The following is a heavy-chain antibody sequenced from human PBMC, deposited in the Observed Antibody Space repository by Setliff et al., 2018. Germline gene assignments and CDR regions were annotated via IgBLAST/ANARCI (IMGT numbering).Heavy chain of an antibody. D-gene: IGHD1-26*01. CDR1: GGSISSGSYY. Sequence: SETLSLTCTVSGGSISSGSYYWSWIRQPAGKGLEWIGRIYTSGSTNYNPSLKSRVTISVDTSKNQFSLKLSSVTAADTAVYYCAREEQILNWFDPWGQGTLVTVSS. V-gene: IGHV4-61*02. J-gene: IGHJ5*02. CDR2: IYTSGST. CDR3: AREEQILNWFDP.